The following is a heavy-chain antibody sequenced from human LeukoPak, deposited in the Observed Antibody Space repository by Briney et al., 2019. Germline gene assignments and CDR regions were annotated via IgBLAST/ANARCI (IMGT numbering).Heavy chain of an antibody. CDR2: INPNSGGT. CDR1: GYTFTGHY. Sequence: ASVKVSCKASGYTFTGHYMHWVRQAPGQGLEWMGWINPNSGGTNYAQKFQGRVTMTRDTSISTAYMELSRLRSDDTAVYYCARGQDIVLMVGNYFDYWGQGTLVTVSS. CDR3: ARGQDIVLMVGNYFDY. D-gene: IGHD2-8*01. V-gene: IGHV1-2*02. J-gene: IGHJ4*02.